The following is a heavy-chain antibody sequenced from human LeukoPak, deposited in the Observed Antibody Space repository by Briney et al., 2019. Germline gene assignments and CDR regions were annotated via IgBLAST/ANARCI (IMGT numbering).Heavy chain of an antibody. J-gene: IGHJ3*02. CDR1: GFTFSSYA. D-gene: IGHD3-22*01. CDR2: ISYDGSNK. V-gene: IGHV3-30-3*01. CDR3: YYYDSSGYSGPFAAFDI. Sequence: GGSLRLSCAASGFTFSSYAMHWVRQAPGKGLEWVAVISYDGSNKYYADSVKGRFTISRDNAKNTLYLQMNSLRAEDTASRAPYYYDSSGYSGPFAAFDIWGQGTMVTVSS.